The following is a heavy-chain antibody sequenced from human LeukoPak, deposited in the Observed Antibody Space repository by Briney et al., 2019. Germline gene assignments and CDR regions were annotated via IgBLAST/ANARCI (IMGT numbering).Heavy chain of an antibody. V-gene: IGHV3-23*01. D-gene: IGHD2-8*02. Sequence: PGGSLRLSCAASGVNFGSYYMSWGRQAPGKGLEWGSVISDSGGSIYYADSVKGRFTVSRDNSRNTLYLQMISLRAEDTALYYCAKKIGTGPGHNWFDPWGQGTLVTVSS. CDR3: AKKIGTGPGHNWFDP. CDR2: ISDSGGSI. J-gene: IGHJ5*02. CDR1: GVNFGSYY.